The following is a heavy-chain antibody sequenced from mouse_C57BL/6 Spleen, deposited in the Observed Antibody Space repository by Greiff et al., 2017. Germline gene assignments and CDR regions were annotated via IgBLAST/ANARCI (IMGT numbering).Heavy chain of an antibody. J-gene: IGHJ3*01. CDR3: ARRGYYYGSSWFAD. Sequence: EVKLQESGPELVKPGASVKIPCKASGYTFTDYNMDWVKQSHGKSLEWIGDINPNNGGTIYNQKFKGEDTLTVAKSSSTAYMELRSLTSEDTAVYYCARRGYYYGSSWFADWGQGTLVTVAA. CDR1: GYTFTDYN. D-gene: IGHD1-1*01. V-gene: IGHV1-18*01. CDR2: INPNNGGT.